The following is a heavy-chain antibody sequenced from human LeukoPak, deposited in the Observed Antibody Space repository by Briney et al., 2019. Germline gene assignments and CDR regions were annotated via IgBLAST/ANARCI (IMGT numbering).Heavy chain of an antibody. D-gene: IGHD7-27*01. J-gene: IGHJ4*02. CDR3: ARRTGEGNFDY. Sequence: GGSLRLSCAASGFTFSSYAMHWVRQAPGKGLEYVSAISSNGGSTYYANSVKCRFTISRDNSKNTLYLQMGSLRAEDMAVYYCARRTGEGNFDYWGQGTLVTVSS. CDR2: ISSNGGST. V-gene: IGHV3-64*01. CDR1: GFTFSSYA.